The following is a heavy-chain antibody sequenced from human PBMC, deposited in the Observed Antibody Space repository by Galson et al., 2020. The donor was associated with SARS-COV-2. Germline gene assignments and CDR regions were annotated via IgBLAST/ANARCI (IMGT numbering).Heavy chain of an antibody. J-gene: IGHJ5*02. V-gene: IGHV4-31*03. Sequence: SETLSLTCTVSGGSISSGGYYWSWIRQHPGKGLEWIGSIYYSGSTYYNPSLKSRVTISVDTSKNQFSLKLSSVTAADTAVYYCARGRRAMVRGVILPRFDPWGQGTLVTVSS. D-gene: IGHD3-10*01. CDR1: GGSISSGGYY. CDR3: ARGRRAMVRGVILPRFDP. CDR2: IYYSGST.